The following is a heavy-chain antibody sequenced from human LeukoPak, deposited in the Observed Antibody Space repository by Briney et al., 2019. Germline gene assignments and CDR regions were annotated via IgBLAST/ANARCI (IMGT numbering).Heavy chain of an antibody. J-gene: IGHJ4*02. V-gene: IGHV3-30*02. CDR2: IQNDGSDK. D-gene: IGHD6-13*01. CDR1: GINFRSSG. CDR3: AREGGRAVPGRFDQ. Sequence: VGALRLSCAASGINFRSSGMHFGPQAPRKGLGWVTLIQNDGSDKYYAASVKGGFTISTDNSKNTVYLHMASLRADDTALYYCAREGGRAVPGRFDQWGQGTLVTVSS.